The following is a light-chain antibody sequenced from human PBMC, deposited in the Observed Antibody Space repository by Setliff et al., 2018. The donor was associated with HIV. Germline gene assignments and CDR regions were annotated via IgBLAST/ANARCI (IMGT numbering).Light chain of an antibody. V-gene: IGLV1-44*01. CDR2: RNN. CDR3: ATWDASLNGPV. J-gene: IGLJ2*01. Sequence: QSVLTQPPSASGTPGQRVTISCSGSGSNIGSNVVNWFQQLPGAAPKLLIYRNNQRPSGVPDRFSGSKSGTSASLAISGLQSDDEADYYCATWDASLNGPVFGGGTQLTVL. CDR1: GSNIGSNV.